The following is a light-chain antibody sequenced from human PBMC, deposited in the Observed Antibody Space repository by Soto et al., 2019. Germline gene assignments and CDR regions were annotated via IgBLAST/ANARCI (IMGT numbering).Light chain of an antibody. V-gene: IGKV3-15*01. J-gene: IGKJ1*01. CDR2: GAY. CDR1: QSVSRN. Sequence: EIVMTQSPATLSVSPGERATLSCRASQSVSRNLAWYQQKPGQAPRLLIYGAYTRATGIPARFSGSGSGTEFSLTISSLQSEDFAVYYCQQYNNWPPWTFGQGTKVDIK. CDR3: QQYNNWPPWT.